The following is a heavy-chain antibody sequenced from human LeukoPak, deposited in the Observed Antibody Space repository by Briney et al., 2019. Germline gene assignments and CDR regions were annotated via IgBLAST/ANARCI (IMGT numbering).Heavy chain of an antibody. CDR1: GFTFSDYE. CDR2: ISTSGSII. J-gene: IGHJ6*03. CDR3: ARDATTQVGYVYMDV. V-gene: IGHV3-48*03. D-gene: IGHD5-18*01. Sequence: PGGSLRLSCAASGFTFSDYEMNWVRQAPRKGLEWVSHISTSGSIIHYADSVEGRFTISRDNAKNSLYLQMNSLRAEDTALYYCARDATTQVGYVYMDVWGKGTTVTISS.